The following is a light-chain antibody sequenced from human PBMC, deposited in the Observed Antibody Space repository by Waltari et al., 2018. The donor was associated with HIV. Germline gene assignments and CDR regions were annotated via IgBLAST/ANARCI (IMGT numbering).Light chain of an antibody. CDR3: QSYDSSNRV. V-gene: IGLV6-57*01. CDR1: SGSIASNY. CDR2: EDN. J-gene: IGLJ3*02. Sequence: NFMLTQPHSVSESPGKTVTISCTRSSGSIASNYAQWYQQPPGSSPTTVIYEDNQRPSGVPDRFSGSIDSSSNSASLTISGLKTEDEADYYCQSYDSSNRVFGGGTKLTVL.